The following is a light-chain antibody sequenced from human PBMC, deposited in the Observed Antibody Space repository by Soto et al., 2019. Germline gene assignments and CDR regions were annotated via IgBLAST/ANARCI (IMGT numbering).Light chain of an antibody. CDR1: ISDVGGHNY. V-gene: IGLV2-14*01. CDR3: SSYTSSSTRV. CDR2: DVS. Sequence: QSALTQPAAVSGSPGQSITISCTGTISDVGGHNYVPCYQQHPGKAHKIMIYDVSNRPSGGSNRFSGSNSGNTDSMTLSGLQAEDEADYCRSSYTSSSTRVFGGWTKRTVL. J-gene: IGLJ2*01.